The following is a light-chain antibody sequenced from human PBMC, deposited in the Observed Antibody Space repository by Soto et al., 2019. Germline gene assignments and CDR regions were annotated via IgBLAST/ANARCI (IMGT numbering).Light chain of an antibody. CDR1: QSVKSH. Sequence: IVLTQSPATLSLSPGERATLSCRASQSVKSHVAWYQLKPGQSPRLLIFDTTNRATGTPTRFSGSGSGTDFTLTISRLEPEDFAVYYCQQRGNSPVTFGGGTKVEI. J-gene: IGKJ4*01. CDR2: DTT. V-gene: IGKV3-11*01. CDR3: QQRGNSPVT.